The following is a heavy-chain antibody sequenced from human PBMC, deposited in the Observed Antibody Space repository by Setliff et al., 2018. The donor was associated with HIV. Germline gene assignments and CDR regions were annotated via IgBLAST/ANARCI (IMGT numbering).Heavy chain of an antibody. V-gene: IGHV3-74*01. D-gene: IGHD3-3*01. J-gene: IGHJ4*02. CDR1: GFTFSNYW. CDR2: ISSDGTIT. CDR3: TRALSTTYSDFWSGSLDF. Sequence: GGSLRLSCAVSGFTFSNYWMHWVRQAPGKGLVWVFRISSDGTITTYADSVKGRFTISRDNAGNTLFLQMSSLRAEDTALYYCTRALSTTYSDFWSGSLDFWGPGTLVTVSS.